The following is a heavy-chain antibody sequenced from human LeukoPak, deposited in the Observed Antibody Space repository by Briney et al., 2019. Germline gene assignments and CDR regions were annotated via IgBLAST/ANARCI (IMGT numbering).Heavy chain of an antibody. CDR1: GFTFRSPG. D-gene: IGHD3-16*01. J-gene: IGHJ4*02. Sequence: PGRSLRLSCAVFGFTFRSPGMRWVRQAPGKGLEWVAGIWYDGSDKYYADSVKGRFTISRDNSKNTLYLQMTSLRADDTAVYYCARDRVLHYFDYWGRGALVTVSS. CDR3: ARDRVLHYFDY. CDR2: IWYDGSDK. V-gene: IGHV3-33*01.